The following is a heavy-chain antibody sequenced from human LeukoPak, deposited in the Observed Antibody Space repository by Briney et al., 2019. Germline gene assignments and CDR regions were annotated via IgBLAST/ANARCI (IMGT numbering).Heavy chain of an antibody. J-gene: IGHJ6*02. D-gene: IGHD1-1*01. CDR1: GYTFTSYD. V-gene: IGHV1-8*01. Sequence: ASVKVSCKTSGYTFTSYDINWVRQATGQGLEWMGWMNPNSGNTGYTQKFQGRVIMTRNTSISTAYTELSGLRSEDTAVCYCARRSTISTTGRPWGMDVWGQGTTVTVSS. CDR2: MNPNSGNT. CDR3: ARRSTISTTGRPWGMDV.